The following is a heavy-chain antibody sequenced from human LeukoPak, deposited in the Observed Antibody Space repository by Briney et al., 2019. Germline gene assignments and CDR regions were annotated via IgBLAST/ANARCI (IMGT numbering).Heavy chain of an antibody. Sequence: GRSLRLSCAASGFTFDDYDMHWVRQAPGKGLEWVSCISWNSSSICYADSVKGRFTISRDNAKNSLYLQMNSLRAEDTALYYCAKDGEYGDPVSQSFDYWGQGTLVTVSS. D-gene: IGHD4-17*01. V-gene: IGHV3-9*01. CDR3: AKDGEYGDPVSQSFDY. J-gene: IGHJ4*02. CDR1: GFTFDDYD. CDR2: ISWNSSSI.